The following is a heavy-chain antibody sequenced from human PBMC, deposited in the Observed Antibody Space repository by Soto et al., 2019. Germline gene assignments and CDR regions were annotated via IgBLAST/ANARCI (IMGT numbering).Heavy chain of an antibody. CDR2: IYYSGRT. CDR1: GESISSSSCY. V-gene: IGHV4-39*01. J-gene: IGHJ4*02. Sequence: KSSETLSLPCIVSGESISSSSCYWGWIRQPPGKGLEWIGCIYYSGRTYYNPSFKSRVTISIDTSKNQFSLKLSSVTATDTAVYYCARQRTTVVTQAYFAHWGQGALVTVS. CDR3: ARQRTTVVTQAYFAH. D-gene: IGHD2-21*02.